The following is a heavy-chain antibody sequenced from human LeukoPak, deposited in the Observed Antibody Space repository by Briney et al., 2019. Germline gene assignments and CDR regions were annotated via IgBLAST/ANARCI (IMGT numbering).Heavy chain of an antibody. Sequence: KPSETLSLTCTVSGGSISSYYWSWIRQPAGKGLEWIGRIYTSGSTNYNPSLKSRVTMSVDTSKNQFSLKLSSVTAADTAVYYCAREDPYYDFWSGYYPFDYWGQGTLVTVSS. V-gene: IGHV4-4*07. J-gene: IGHJ4*02. CDR1: GGSISSYY. CDR2: IYTSGST. D-gene: IGHD3-3*01. CDR3: AREDPYYDFWSGYYPFDY.